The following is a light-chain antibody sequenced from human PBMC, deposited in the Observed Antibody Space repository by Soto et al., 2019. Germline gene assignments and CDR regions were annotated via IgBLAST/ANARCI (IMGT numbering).Light chain of an antibody. Sequence: QMTQSPSSLSASVEARVIITCRASQSISNHLNWYQQKQGKAPKLLIFAASSLQSGVPSRFSAIISGPDLTLNLCSLQPEDGETYYGQQSYSSPPTFGQGTKV. J-gene: IGKJ1*01. CDR1: QSISNH. V-gene: IGKV1-39*01. CDR2: AAS. CDR3: QQSYSSPPT.